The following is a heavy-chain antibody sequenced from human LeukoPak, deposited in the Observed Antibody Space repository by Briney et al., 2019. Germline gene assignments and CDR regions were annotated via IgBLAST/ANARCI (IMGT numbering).Heavy chain of an antibody. D-gene: IGHD6-19*01. Sequence: WASVKVSCKASGYTFTGYYMHWVRQAPGQGLEWMGWINPNSGGTNCAQKFQGRVTMTRDTSISTAYMELSRLRSDDTAAYYCARDDSSGWYWFDPWGQGTLVTVSS. V-gene: IGHV1-2*02. CDR1: GYTFTGYY. J-gene: IGHJ5*02. CDR2: INPNSGGT. CDR3: ARDDSSGWYWFDP.